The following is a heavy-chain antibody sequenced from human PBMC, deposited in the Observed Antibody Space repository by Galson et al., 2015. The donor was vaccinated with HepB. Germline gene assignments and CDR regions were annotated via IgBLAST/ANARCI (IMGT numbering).Heavy chain of an antibody. J-gene: IGHJ3*02. CDR2: IGSKVYGGTT. CDR1: GFTFGDYA. CDR3: TRDRFFHALDI. Sequence: SLRLSCAASGFTFGDYAMNWFRQGPGKGLEWVGLIGSKVYGGTTEYAASVKGRFIISRDGSKNIAYLQMSSLKTEDTAVYYCTRDRFFHALDIWGQGTMVTVSS. D-gene: IGHD3-3*01. V-gene: IGHV3-49*01.